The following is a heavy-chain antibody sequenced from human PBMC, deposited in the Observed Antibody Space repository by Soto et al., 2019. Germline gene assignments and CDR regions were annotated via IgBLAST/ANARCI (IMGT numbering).Heavy chain of an antibody. CDR1: SGSISSSNW. V-gene: IGHV4-4*01. D-gene: IGHD6-13*01. CDR3: ARAQQLGYYFDY. J-gene: IGHJ4*02. CDR2: IYHSGST. Sequence: QVQLQESGPGLVKPSGTLSLTCAVSSGSISSSNWWSWVRKPPGKGLEWIGEIYHSGSTNYNPSLKSRVTRSVDKANNQCSLKLSSVTAADTAVYCCARAQQLGYYFDYWCQGTLVTVSS.